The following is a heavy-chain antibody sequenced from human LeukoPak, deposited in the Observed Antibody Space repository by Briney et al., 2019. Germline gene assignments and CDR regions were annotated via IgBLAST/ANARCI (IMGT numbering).Heavy chain of an antibody. CDR2: ISGSGGST. J-gene: IGHJ3*02. D-gene: IGHD3-10*01. CDR3: AKDPNTYYYGSGSGDAFDI. CDR1: GYSFTSYW. Sequence: GGSLKISCKGSGYSFTSYWIGWVRQAPGKGLEWVSAISGSGGSTYYADSVKGRFTISRDNSKNTLYLQMNSLRAEDTAVYYCAKDPNTYYYGSGSGDAFDIWGQGTMVTVSS. V-gene: IGHV3-23*01.